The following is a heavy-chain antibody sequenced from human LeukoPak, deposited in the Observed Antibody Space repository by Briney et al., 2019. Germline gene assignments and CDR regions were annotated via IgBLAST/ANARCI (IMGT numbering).Heavy chain of an antibody. D-gene: IGHD2-21*02. Sequence: GGSLRLSCAASGFTFSSYSMLWVRQAPGKGLEWVAVISYDGSNKYYADSVKGRFTISRDNSKNTLYLQMNSLRAEDTAVYYCARDPGSIVVVTAIDSYFDYWGQGTLVTVSS. CDR3: ARDPGSIVVVTAIDSYFDY. J-gene: IGHJ4*02. CDR1: GFTFSSYS. V-gene: IGHV3-30*03. CDR2: ISYDGSNK.